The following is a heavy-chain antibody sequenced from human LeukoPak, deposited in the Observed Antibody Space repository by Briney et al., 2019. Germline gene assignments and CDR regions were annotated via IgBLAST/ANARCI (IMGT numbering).Heavy chain of an antibody. CDR3: AELGITMIGGV. D-gene: IGHD3-10*02. J-gene: IGHJ6*04. V-gene: IGHV3-21*01. CDR2: ISRTSEAT. CDR1: GFTFNTYS. Sequence: GGSLRLSCAASGFTFNTYSMTWVRQAPGKGLEWVSIISRTSEATFYADSVKGRFTISRDNAKNSLYLQMNSLRAEDTAVYYCAELGITMIGGVWGKGTTVTISS.